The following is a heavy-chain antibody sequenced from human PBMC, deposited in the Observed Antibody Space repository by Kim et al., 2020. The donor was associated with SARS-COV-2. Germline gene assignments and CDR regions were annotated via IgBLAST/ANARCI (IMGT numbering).Heavy chain of an antibody. Sequence: GGSLRLSCAASGFTFDDYAMHWVRQAPGKGLEWVSGISWNSGSMGYADSVKGRFTISRDNAKNSLYLQMNSLRAEDTALYYCAKDMHFDIWGQGTMVTVS. CDR1: GFTFDDYA. CDR2: ISWNSGSM. CDR3: AKDMHFDI. J-gene: IGHJ3*02. V-gene: IGHV3-9*01.